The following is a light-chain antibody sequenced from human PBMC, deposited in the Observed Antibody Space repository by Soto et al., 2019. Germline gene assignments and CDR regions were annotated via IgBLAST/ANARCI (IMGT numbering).Light chain of an antibody. Sequence: QSVLTQPPSVSGAPGQRVTFSCTRSSSDMGSTYDVQWYQQLPGTAPKLLIHGNTDRPSGVPDRFSGSKSGTSASLAITGLQADDEADYYCQSYDDSLSVHYVFGTGTKVTDL. CDR1: SSDMGSTYD. CDR3: QSYDDSLSVHYV. J-gene: IGLJ1*01. CDR2: GNT. V-gene: IGLV1-40*01.